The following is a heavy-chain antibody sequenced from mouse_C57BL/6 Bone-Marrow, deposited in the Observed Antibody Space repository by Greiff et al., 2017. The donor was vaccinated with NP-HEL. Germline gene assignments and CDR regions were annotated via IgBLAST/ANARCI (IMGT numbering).Heavy chain of an antibody. CDR2: ISSGGSYT. CDR3: ARRGYGSSWWYFDV. CDR1: GFTFSSYG. D-gene: IGHD1-1*01. Sequence: EVKLMESGGDLVKPGGSLKLSCAASGFTFSSYGMSWVRQTPDKRLEWVATISSGGSYTYYPDSVKGRFTISRDNAKNTLYLQMSSLKSEDTAMYYCARRGYGSSWWYFDVWGTGTTVTVSS. V-gene: IGHV5-6*02. J-gene: IGHJ1*03.